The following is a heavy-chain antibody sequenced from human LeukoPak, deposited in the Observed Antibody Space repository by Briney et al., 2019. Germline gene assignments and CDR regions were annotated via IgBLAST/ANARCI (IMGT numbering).Heavy chain of an antibody. CDR1: GFTVSSNY. D-gene: IGHD2-15*01. Sequence: GGSLRLSCAASGFTVSSNYMSWVRQAPGKGLEWVSVIYSGGSTYYADSVKGRFTISRDNSKNTLYLQMNSLRAEDTAVYYCAKDRTMGYCSGGRCAYFDYWGQGTLVTVSS. V-gene: IGHV3-53*01. CDR2: IYSGGST. J-gene: IGHJ4*02. CDR3: AKDRTMGYCSGGRCAYFDY.